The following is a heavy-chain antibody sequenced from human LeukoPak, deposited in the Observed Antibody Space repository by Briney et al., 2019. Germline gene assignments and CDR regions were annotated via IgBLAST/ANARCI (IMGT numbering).Heavy chain of an antibody. V-gene: IGHV3-30-3*01. CDR3: ARIAAAGTGLVDY. J-gene: IGHJ4*02. CDR1: GFTFSSYA. CDR2: ISYDGSNK. D-gene: IGHD6-13*01. Sequence: PGGSLRLSCAASGFTFSSYAMHWVRQAPGKGLEWVAVISYDGSNKYYADSVKGRFTISRDNSMNTLYLQMNSLRAEDTAVYYCARIAAAGTGLVDYWGQGTLVTVSS.